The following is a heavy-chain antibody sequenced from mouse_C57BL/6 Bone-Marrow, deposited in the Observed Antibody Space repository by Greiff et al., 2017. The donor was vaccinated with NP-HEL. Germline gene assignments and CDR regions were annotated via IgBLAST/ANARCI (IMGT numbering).Heavy chain of an antibody. CDR3: ARGWTTVVATDFDV. CDR1: GYTFTSYW. J-gene: IGHJ1*03. CDR2: INPSNGGT. V-gene: IGHV1-53*01. Sequence: QVQLQQPGTELVKPGASVKLSCKASGYTFTSYWMHWVKQRPGQGLEWIGNINPSNGGTNYNETFKSKATLTVDKSSSTAYMQLSSLTSEDSAVYYCARGWTTVVATDFDVWGTGTTVTVSS. D-gene: IGHD1-1*01.